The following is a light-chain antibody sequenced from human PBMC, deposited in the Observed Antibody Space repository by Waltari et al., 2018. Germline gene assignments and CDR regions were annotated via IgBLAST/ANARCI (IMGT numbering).Light chain of an antibody. J-gene: IGKJ1*01. Sequence: DIQMTQSPSTLSASVGDRVTITCRASQMIINWLAWFQQKPGKAPKLLIYKASNLESGGPSRFSGSGSGTEFTLTISSLQPDDFATYYCQQYMTNSWTFGQGTRVEVK. CDR3: QQYMTNSWT. V-gene: IGKV1-5*03. CDR2: KAS. CDR1: QMIINW.